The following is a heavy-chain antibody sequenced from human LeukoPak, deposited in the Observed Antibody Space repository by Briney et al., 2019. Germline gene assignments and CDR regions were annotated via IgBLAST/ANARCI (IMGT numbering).Heavy chain of an antibody. Sequence: ASVKVSCKASGYTFTGYYTHWVRQAPGQGLEWMGWINPNSGGTNYAQKFQGRVTMTRDTSISTAYMELSRLRSDDTAVYYCARDYYDSSGYSPFDYWGQGTLVTVSS. J-gene: IGHJ4*02. CDR2: INPNSGGT. V-gene: IGHV1-2*02. D-gene: IGHD3-22*01. CDR1: GYTFTGYY. CDR3: ARDYYDSSGYSPFDY.